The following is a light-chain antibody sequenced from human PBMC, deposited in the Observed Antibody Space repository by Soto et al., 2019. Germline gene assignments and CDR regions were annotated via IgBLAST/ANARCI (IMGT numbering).Light chain of an antibody. CDR2: GAS. Sequence: EIVLTQSPGTLSLSPGESATLSCRASQSLSSSYLAWYQQKPGQAPRLLIYGASSRATGIPDRFSGSGSGTDFTLTINRLEPEDFAVYYCHQYGSSPRTFGQGTKLQI. V-gene: IGKV3-20*01. CDR1: QSLSSSY. J-gene: IGKJ2*01. CDR3: HQYGSSPRT.